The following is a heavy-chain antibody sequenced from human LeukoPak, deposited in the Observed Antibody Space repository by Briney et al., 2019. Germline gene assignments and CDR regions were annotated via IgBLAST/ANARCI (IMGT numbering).Heavy chain of an antibody. J-gene: IGHJ4*02. CDR1: GFTFSSYW. V-gene: IGHV3-7*01. Sequence: SGGSLRLSCAASGFTFSSYWMSWVRQAPGKGLEWVANIKQDGSEKYYVDSVKGRFTISRDNAKNSLYLQMNSLRAEDTAVYYCAKSGIAVAGTHDYFDYWGQGTLVTVSS. CDR2: IKQDGSEK. D-gene: IGHD6-19*01. CDR3: AKSGIAVAGTHDYFDY.